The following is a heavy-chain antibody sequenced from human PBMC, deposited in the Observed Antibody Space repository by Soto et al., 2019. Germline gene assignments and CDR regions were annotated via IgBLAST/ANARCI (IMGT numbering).Heavy chain of an antibody. CDR3: TKDPPSYNFGMDV. Sequence: PSQTVSITCSISGYSVSSNRAAWNWIRQSPSRGLEWLGRTYFRSKWYNDYAVSVKGRITINPDTSKNQFSLQLNSVTPEDTAVYYCTKDPPSYNFGMDVWGQGTTVTVSS. CDR1: GYSVSSNRAA. CDR2: TYFRSKWYN. V-gene: IGHV6-1*01. J-gene: IGHJ6*02.